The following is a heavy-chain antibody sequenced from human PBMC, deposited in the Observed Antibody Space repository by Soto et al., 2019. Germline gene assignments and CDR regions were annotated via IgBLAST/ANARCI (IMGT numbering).Heavy chain of an antibody. V-gene: IGHV3-21*01. Sequence: EVQLVESGGGLVKPGGSLRLSCAAAGFTFSSYSINRVRQAPGKGLEWVSSISSSSSYIYYADSVKGRFTISRDNAKNSLYLQMNSLRAEDTAMYYCARQGSYGDHDYWGQGTLVTVSS. CDR2: ISSSSSYI. CDR1: GFTFSSYS. J-gene: IGHJ4*02. D-gene: IGHD4-17*01. CDR3: ARQGSYGDHDY.